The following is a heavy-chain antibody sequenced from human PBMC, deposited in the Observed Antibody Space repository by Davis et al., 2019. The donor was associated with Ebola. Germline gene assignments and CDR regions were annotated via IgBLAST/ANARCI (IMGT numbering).Heavy chain of an antibody. D-gene: IGHD1-1*01. CDR1: GDSVSSRF. Sequence: SETLSLTCTVSGDSVSSRFWSWVRQTPGKGLEWIGSISYSGNTNYNPSLKSRVLISIDTSKNQFSLRLTSLSAADTALYYCARDRKRNDYDSYFDYWGQGTLVTVSS. CDR2: ISYSGNT. V-gene: IGHV4-59*02. CDR3: ARDRKRNDYDSYFDY. J-gene: IGHJ4*02.